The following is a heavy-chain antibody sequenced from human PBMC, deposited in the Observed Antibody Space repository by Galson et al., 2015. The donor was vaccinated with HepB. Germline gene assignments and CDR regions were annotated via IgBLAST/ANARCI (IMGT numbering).Heavy chain of an antibody. CDR2: ISSSSSYI. J-gene: IGHJ6*02. CDR3: ARVHDGYYGMDV. V-gene: IGHV3-21*01. D-gene: IGHD3-16*01. Sequence: SLRLSCAASGFTFSSYSMNWVRQAPGKGLEWVSSISSSSSYIYYADSVKGRFTISRDNAKNSLYLQMNSLRAEDTAVYYCARVHDGYYGMDVWGQGTTVTVSS. CDR1: GFTFSSYS.